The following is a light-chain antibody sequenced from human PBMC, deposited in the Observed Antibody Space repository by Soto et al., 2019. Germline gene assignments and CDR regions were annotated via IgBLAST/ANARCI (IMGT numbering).Light chain of an antibody. J-gene: IGKJ1*01. CDR1: QSVSSNY. CDR2: GAS. Sequence: EIVLTQSPGTLSLSPGERATLSCRASQSVSSNYLAWYQQKPGQAPRLLIYGASSRATGFPDRFSGSGSGTDFTLTISRPEPEDFAVYYCQQYGSLLWTFGQGTKVEIK. V-gene: IGKV3-20*01. CDR3: QQYGSLLWT.